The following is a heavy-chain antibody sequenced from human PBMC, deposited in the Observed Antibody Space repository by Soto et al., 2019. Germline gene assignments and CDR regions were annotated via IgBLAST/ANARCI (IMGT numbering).Heavy chain of an antibody. CDR2: ISAYNGNT. CDR1: GYTFTSYG. CDR3: ASSSTPVTIFGVVINPDAFDI. D-gene: IGHD3-3*01. V-gene: IGHV1-18*01. J-gene: IGHJ3*02. Sequence: SVKVSCKASGYTFTSYGISWVRQAPGQGLEWMGWISAYNGNTNYAQKLQGRVTMTTDTSTSTAYMELRSLRSDDTAVYYCASSSTPVTIFGVVINPDAFDIWGQGTMVTVS.